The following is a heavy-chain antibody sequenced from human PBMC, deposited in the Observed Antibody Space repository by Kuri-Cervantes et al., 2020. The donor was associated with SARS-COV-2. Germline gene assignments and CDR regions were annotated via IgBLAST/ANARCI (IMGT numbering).Heavy chain of an antibody. CDR2: ISAYNGNT. V-gene: IGHV1-18*01. CDR1: GYTFTSYG. Sequence: ASVKVSCKASGYTFTSYGISWVRQAPGQGLEWMGWISAYNGNTNYAQKLPGRVTMTTDTSTSTAYMELRSLRSDDTAVYYCARSELLNDAFDIWGQGTMVTVSS. CDR3: ARSELLNDAFDI. J-gene: IGHJ3*02. D-gene: IGHD1-26*01.